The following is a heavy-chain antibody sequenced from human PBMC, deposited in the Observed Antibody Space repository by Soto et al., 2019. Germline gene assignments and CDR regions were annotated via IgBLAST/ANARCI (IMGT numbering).Heavy chain of an antibody. CDR3: AKDQGLAEAYFDY. Sequence: GGSLRLSCAASGFTSSSYWMHWARQAPGKGLVWVSRINSDGSSTSYADYVKGRFTISRDNAKNTLYLQMNSLRADDTAVYYCAKDQGLAEAYFDYWGQGTLVTVSS. V-gene: IGHV3-74*01. CDR1: GFTSSSYW. J-gene: IGHJ4*02. CDR2: INSDGSST. D-gene: IGHD6-19*01.